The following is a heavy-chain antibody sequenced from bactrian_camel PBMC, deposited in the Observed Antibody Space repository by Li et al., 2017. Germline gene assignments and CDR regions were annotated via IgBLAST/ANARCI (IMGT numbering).Heavy chain of an antibody. CDR2: ISPGDGST. Sequence: HVQLVESGGGSVQPGSSLNLSCVVSGIRSGTADEIINCMGWFRQAPGKEREGVAIISPGDGSTYYVDSVKGRFTISRDNAKNTVYLQLNNLKTEDTAMYYCSSCDDNSWPKCVGRRGQGTQVTVS. J-gene: IGHJ4*01. D-gene: IGHD1*01. V-gene: IGHV3S54*01. CDR1: GIRSGTADEIINC.